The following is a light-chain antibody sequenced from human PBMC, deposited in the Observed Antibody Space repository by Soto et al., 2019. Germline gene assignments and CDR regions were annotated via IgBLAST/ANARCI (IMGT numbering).Light chain of an antibody. V-gene: IGKV1-5*03. CDR3: QQHEAYPRT. J-gene: IGKJ1*01. Sequence: DIQMTQSPSTLSASIGDRVTITCRASQTINVWLAWYQQKPGKAPKLLIYQASTLQSGVPTRFSGSGSGTKFTLTISSLQPDDFATYYCQQHEAYPRTLGQGTKVEIK. CDR2: QAS. CDR1: QTINVW.